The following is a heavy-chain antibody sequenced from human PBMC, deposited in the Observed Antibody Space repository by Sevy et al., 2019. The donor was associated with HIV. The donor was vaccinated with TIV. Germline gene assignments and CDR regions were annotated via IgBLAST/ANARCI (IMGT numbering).Heavy chain of an antibody. CDR2: ISYDGSNK. J-gene: IGHJ4*02. CDR1: GFTFSSYA. Sequence: GGSLRLSCAASGFTFSSYAMHWVRQAPGKGLEWVAVISYDGSNKYYADSVKGRFTISRDNSKNTPYLQMNSLRAEDRAVYYCASDGTGDYVWGSYRPYYFDYWGQGTLVTVSS. CDR3: ASDGTGDYVWGSYRPYYFDY. D-gene: IGHD3-16*02. V-gene: IGHV3-30-3*01.